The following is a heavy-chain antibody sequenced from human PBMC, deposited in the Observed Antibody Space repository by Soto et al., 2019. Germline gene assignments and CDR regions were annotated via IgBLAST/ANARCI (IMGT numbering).Heavy chain of an antibody. J-gene: IGHJ3*01. D-gene: IGHD1-26*01. CDR3: ARLLTEGATFREDAFDL. Sequence: QVQLVQSGGDVKTPGASVKVSCTTFRYTFTSHGIAWVRQAPGQGLEWMGWISTFNGKTDYAQKFQGRVTMTADTLTSTGHMELRSLSSDDTAVYYCARLLTEGATFREDAFDLWGQGTKVTVSS. CDR1: RYTFTSHG. V-gene: IGHV1-18*01. CDR2: ISTFNGKT.